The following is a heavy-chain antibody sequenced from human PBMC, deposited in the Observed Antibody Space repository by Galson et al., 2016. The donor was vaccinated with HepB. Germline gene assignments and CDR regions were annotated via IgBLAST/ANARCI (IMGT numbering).Heavy chain of an antibody. V-gene: IGHV4-59*01. CDR2: IHNSGNT. D-gene: IGHD5-24*01. CDR1: GGSISRYY. Sequence: SETLSLTCTVSGGSISRYYWSWIRQPPGKGLEWMGYIHNSGNTNYNPSLKSRVTISVDTSKNQISLKLTSVSAADTAVYYCARDRGGYNPFDYWGQGMLVTVSS. CDR3: ARDRGGYNPFDY. J-gene: IGHJ4*02.